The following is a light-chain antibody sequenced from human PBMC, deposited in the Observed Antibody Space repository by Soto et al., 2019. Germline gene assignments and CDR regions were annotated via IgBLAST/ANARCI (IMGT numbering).Light chain of an antibody. CDR3: QQYNHWPPIT. CDR1: QNVRSS. V-gene: IGKV3-15*01. Sequence: EIVMTQSPATLSVSPGERATLSCRASQNVRSSLAWYQQKPGQTPRLLIFDASIRATDIPARFSGSGSGTEVTLTISSLQSEDFAIYYCQQYNHWPPITFGQGTRLEIK. J-gene: IGKJ5*01. CDR2: DAS.